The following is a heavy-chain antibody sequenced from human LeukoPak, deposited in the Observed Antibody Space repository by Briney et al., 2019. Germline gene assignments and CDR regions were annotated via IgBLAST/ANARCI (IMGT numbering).Heavy chain of an antibody. V-gene: IGHV3-21*01. CDR3: ARDAATDDAFDI. D-gene: IGHD6-13*01. J-gene: IGHJ3*02. CDR1: GFASGSEA. Sequence: GGSLRLSCAVSGFASGSEAMSWVRQAPGKGLEWVSSINGDSSYIYYADSVKGRFFISRDNAKNSLYLHMNSLRAEDTAVYYCARDAATDDAFDIWGQGTMVTVSS. CDR2: INGDSSYI.